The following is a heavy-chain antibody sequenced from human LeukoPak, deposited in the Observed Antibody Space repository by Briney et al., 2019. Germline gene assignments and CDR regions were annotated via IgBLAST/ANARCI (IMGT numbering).Heavy chain of an antibody. CDR3: ARNGLGYCSGGSCAYYYYYGMDV. Sequence: GGSLRLSCSASGFTFSSYSMNWVRQAPGKGLEWVSYISSSSSTIYYADSVKGRFTISRDNAKNSLYLQMNSLRAEDTAVYYCARNGLGYCSGGSCAYYYYYGMDVWGQGTTVTVSS. D-gene: IGHD2-15*01. CDR1: GFTFSSYS. J-gene: IGHJ6*02. CDR2: ISSSSSTI. V-gene: IGHV3-48*04.